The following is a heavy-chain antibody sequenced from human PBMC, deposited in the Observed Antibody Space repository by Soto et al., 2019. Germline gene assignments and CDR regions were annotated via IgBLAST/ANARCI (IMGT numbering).Heavy chain of an antibody. CDR2: IITISGTT. CDR1: GGTFSSYT. CDR3: ARDETQGITVMVVAKSHAFTT. Sequence: GASVEVSCNGSGGTFSSYTISWVRQAPGQGLEWMGGIITISGTTNYAQKFQGRVTIMADKSTSTAYMELSSLRSEDTAVYYCARDETQGITVMVVAKSHAFTTWGKGTLVIVSS. D-gene: IGHD3-22*01. J-gene: IGHJ3*02. V-gene: IGHV1-69*06.